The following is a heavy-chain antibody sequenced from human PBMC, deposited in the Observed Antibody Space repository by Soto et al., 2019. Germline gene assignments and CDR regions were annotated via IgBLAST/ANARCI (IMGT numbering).Heavy chain of an antibody. CDR2: ISPYNGDT. J-gene: IGHJ2*01. V-gene: IGHV1-18*01. CDR3: TRDDRQADYGAKWYFDL. Sequence: ASVKVSCKASGYTFNNYGISWVRQAPGQGLEWMGWISPYNGDTNSAPRLQGRVTMTTDTSRSTAYMELRSLRSDDTAVYYCTRDDRQADYGAKWYFDLWGRGTLVTVSS. D-gene: IGHD4-17*01. CDR1: GYTFNNYG.